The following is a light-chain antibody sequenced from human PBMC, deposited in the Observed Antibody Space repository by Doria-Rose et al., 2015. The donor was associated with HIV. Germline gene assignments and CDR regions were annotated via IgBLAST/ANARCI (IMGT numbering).Light chain of an antibody. CDR2: GAS. V-gene: IGKV1-NL1*01. Sequence: DIQVTQSPSSLSASVGDRVTITCRASQDISNSLAWYQQIPGKAPKLPVYGASRLETGVPSSFSGSGSGTDYTLTISSLQPEDFATYYCQQYYTTPMYTFGQGTKLEIK. CDR1: QDISNS. CDR3: QQYYTTPMYT. J-gene: IGKJ2*01.